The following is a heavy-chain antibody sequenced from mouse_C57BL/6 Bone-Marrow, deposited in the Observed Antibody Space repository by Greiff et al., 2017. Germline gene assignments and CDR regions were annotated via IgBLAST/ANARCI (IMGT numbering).Heavy chain of an antibody. J-gene: IGHJ3*01. CDR3: ARVDYYCQFAY. V-gene: IGHV5-6*01. CDR2: ISSGGSYT. D-gene: IGHD1-1*01. Sequence: EVQGVESGGDLVKPGGSLKLSCAASGFTFSSYGLSWVRQTPDKRLEWVATISSGGSYTYYPDSVKGRFTISRDNAKNTLYLQMSSLKSEDTAMYYCARVDYYCQFAYWGQGTLVTVSA. CDR1: GFTFSSYG.